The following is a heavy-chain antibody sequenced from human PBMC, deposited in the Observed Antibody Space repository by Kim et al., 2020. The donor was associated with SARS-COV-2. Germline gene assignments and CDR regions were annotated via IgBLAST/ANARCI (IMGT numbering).Heavy chain of an antibody. CDR1: GFTFSSYG. J-gene: IGHJ4*02. CDR3: AKGMVLRYFDWLGWGFDY. V-gene: IGHV3-33*06. CDR2: IWYDGSNK. Sequence: GGSLRLSCAASGFTFSSYGMHWVRQAPGKGLEWVAVIWYDGSNKYYADSVKGRFTISRDNSKNTLYLQMNSLRAEDTAVYYCAKGMVLRYFDWLGWGFDYWGQGTLVTVSS. D-gene: IGHD3-9*01.